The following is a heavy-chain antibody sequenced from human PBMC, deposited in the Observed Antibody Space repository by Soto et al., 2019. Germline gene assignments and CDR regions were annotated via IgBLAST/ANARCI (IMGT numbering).Heavy chain of an antibody. D-gene: IGHD4-17*01. J-gene: IGHJ4*02. CDR2: VDPNGGGS. CDR3: ATWVDYGDFEGFDF. Sequence: QGQLLQSGAEVKKPGASVKVSCKTSGYSFTDYKLHWVRQAPGQGLEWMGWVDPNGGGSNSAQKFQRSVNMTWDTSITSAYLDLTRLTTNDTATYFCATWVDYGDFEGFDFWGQGTLVTVSS. CDR1: GYSFTDYK. V-gene: IGHV1-2*04.